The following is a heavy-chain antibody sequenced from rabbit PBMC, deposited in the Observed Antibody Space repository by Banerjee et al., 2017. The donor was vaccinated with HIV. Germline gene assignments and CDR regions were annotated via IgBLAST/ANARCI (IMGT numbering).Heavy chain of an antibody. V-gene: IGHV1S45*01. D-gene: IGHD1-1*01. Sequence: QQQLEESGGGLVKPEGSLTLSCTASGFSFNNNYVMCWVRQAPGKGLEWIGCINSSSRNVVYASWATGRFTISKTSSTTVTLQMTSLTAADTATYFCARDLGGVIGWNFNLWGPGTLVTVS. CDR1: GFSFNNNYV. CDR2: INSSSRNV. J-gene: IGHJ4*01. CDR3: ARDLGGVIGWNFNL.